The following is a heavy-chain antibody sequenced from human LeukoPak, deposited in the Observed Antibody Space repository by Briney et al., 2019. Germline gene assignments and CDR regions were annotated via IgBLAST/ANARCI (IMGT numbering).Heavy chain of an antibody. Sequence: GGSLRLSCAASGFTFSSYGMHWVRQAPGKGLEWVAVIWYDGSNKYYADSVKGRFTISRDNSKNTLYLQMNSLRAEDTAVYYCARGSHRYDHVWGSYRSDMYYFDYWGQGTLVTVSS. CDR3: ARGSHRYDHVWGSYRSDMYYFDY. V-gene: IGHV3-33*01. J-gene: IGHJ4*02. CDR1: GFTFSSYG. CDR2: IWYDGSNK. D-gene: IGHD3-16*02.